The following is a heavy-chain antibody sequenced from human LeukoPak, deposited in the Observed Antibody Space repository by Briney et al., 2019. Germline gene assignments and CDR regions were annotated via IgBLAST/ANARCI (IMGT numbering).Heavy chain of an antibody. V-gene: IGHV1-3*01. CDR1: GYTFTSYA. J-gene: IGHJ6*02. CDR2: INAGNGNT. Sequence: ASVKVSCKASGYTFTSYAMHWVRQAPGQGLEWMGWINAGNGNTKYSQKFQGRVTITRDTSASTAYMELSSLRSEDTAVYYCARDRYYGSGKDFYYYYGMDVWGQGTTVTVSS. CDR3: ARDRYYGSGKDFYYYYGMDV. D-gene: IGHD3-10*01.